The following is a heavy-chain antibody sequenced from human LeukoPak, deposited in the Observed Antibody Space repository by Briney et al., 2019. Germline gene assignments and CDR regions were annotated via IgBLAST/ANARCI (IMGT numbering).Heavy chain of an antibody. CDR1: GFTFSSYT. J-gene: IGHJ4*02. CDR3: ARPGLLWFGGLVY. CDR2: ITSSSSSI. V-gene: IGHV3-21*01. Sequence: KSGGSLRLSCAASGFTFSSYTMNWVRQAPGKGLEWVSSITSSSSSIYYADSVRGRFTISRDNAKNSLYLQMNSLRAEDTAVYYCARPGLLWFGGLVYWGQGTLVTVSS. D-gene: IGHD3-10*01.